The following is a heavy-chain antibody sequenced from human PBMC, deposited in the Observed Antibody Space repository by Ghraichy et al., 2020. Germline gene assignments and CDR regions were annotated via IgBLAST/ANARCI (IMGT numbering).Heavy chain of an antibody. CDR3: AKIVLMVYAPSYHGMDV. Sequence: GGSLRLSCAASGFTFSSYGMHWVRQAPGKGLEWVAFIRYDGSNKYYADSVKGRFTISRDNSKNTLYLQMNSLRAEDTAVYYCAKIVLMVYAPSYHGMDVWGQGTTVTVSS. J-gene: IGHJ6*02. V-gene: IGHV3-30*02. D-gene: IGHD2-8*01. CDR2: IRYDGSNK. CDR1: GFTFSSYG.